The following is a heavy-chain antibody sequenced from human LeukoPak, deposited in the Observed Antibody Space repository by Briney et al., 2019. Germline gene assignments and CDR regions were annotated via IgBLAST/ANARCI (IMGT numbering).Heavy chain of an antibody. V-gene: IGHV3-48*03. D-gene: IGHD3-10*02. J-gene: IGHJ6*04. CDR2: ISSSGSTI. Sequence: SGGSLRLSCAAPGFTLSSYAMNWVRQAPGKGLEWVSYISSSGSTIYYADSVKGRFTISRDNAKNSLYLQMNSLRAEDTAVYYCAELGITMIGGVWGKGTTVTISS. CDR3: AELGITMIGGV. CDR1: GFTLSSYA.